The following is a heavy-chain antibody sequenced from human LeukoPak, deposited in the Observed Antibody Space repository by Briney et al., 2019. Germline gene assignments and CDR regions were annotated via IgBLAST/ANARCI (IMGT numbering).Heavy chain of an antibody. J-gene: IGHJ4*02. D-gene: IGHD1-26*01. Sequence: PGGSLRLSCAASGFTFSSYGMHWVRQAPGKGLEWVAVISYDGSNKYYADSVKGRFTISRDNSKNTLYLQMNSLRAEDTAVYYCAKHGGWELPQLTLDYWGQGTLVTVSS. CDR2: ISYDGSNK. CDR1: GFTFSSYG. V-gene: IGHV3-30*18. CDR3: AKHGGWELPQLTLDY.